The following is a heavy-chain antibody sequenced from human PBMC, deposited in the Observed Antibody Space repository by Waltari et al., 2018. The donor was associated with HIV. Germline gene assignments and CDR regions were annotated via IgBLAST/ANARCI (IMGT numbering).Heavy chain of an antibody. Sequence: VKLVDCGGVLVQPVGTPTFSCAASRLPSSYDWMSWGRRAPGKGLEWLANVKESGSEKYYVYSMRRRFTISKVNAKNSLYLQMTGMGAEDTAVYYCGREHITFWGVGVLPSDYWGQGILVTVSS. CDR3: GREHITFWGVGVLPSDY. D-gene: IGHD3-16*01. J-gene: IGHJ4*02. CDR1: RLPSSYDW. V-gene: IGHV3-7*01. CDR2: VKESGSEK.